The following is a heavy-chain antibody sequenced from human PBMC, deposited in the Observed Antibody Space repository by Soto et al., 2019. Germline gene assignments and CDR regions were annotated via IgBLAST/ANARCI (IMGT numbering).Heavy chain of an antibody. V-gene: IGHV3-21*01. D-gene: IGHD6-19*01. Sequence: EVQLVESGGGLVKPGGSLRLSCAASGFTFNTYSMNWVRQAPGKGLEWVSSISTSSTYIYYADSVKGRFTVSRDSANKSLYLQMKGLRAEDTGVYYCARAASSGWYEADYFDCWGQGTLVTVSS. CDR2: ISTSSTYI. J-gene: IGHJ4*02. CDR1: GFTFNTYS. CDR3: ARAASSGWYEADYFDC.